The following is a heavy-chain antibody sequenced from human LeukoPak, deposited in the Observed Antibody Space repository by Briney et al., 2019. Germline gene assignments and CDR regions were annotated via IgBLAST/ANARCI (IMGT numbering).Heavy chain of an antibody. J-gene: IGHJ4*02. CDR2: ISGNGGGT. Sequence: GGSLRLSCAASGFTFSNYAMSWVRQAPGKGLEWVSAISGNGGGTYYADSVKGRFTISRDNSKNTLYLQMKSLRAEDTAVYYCAKGTKVIVVDNYFDFRGQGTLVTVYS. CDR1: GFTFSNYA. V-gene: IGHV3-23*01. CDR3: AKGTKVIVVDNYFDF. D-gene: IGHD3-22*01.